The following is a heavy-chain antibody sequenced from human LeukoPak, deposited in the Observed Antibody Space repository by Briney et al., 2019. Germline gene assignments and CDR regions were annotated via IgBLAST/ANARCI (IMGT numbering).Heavy chain of an antibody. CDR2: ISGSGNST. J-gene: IGHJ4*02. CDR3: AKVLVLVSANRYYFDY. V-gene: IGHV3-23*01. D-gene: IGHD2-15*01. CDR1: GLTFSGSA. Sequence: GGSLRLSCAASGLTFSGSAMSWVRQAPGKGLEWVSLISGSGNSTYYADSGKGRFTISRDNCKNNVYLQMNSLRAEDTAVYYCAKVLVLVSANRYYFDYWGQGTLVTVSS.